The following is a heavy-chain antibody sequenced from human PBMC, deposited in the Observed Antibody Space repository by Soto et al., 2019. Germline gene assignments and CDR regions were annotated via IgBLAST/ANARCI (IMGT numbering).Heavy chain of an antibody. J-gene: IGHJ6*02. CDR3: ARDWVVVTASYYYYYYGMDV. CDR2: IYYSGST. D-gene: IGHD2-21*02. Sequence: SETLSLTCTVSGGSISSYYWSWIRQPPGKGLEWIGYIYYSGSTNYNPSLKSRVTISVDTSKNQFSLKLSSVTAADTAVYYCARDWVVVTASYYYYYYGMDVWGQGTKVTVSS. CDR1: GGSISSYY. V-gene: IGHV4-59*01.